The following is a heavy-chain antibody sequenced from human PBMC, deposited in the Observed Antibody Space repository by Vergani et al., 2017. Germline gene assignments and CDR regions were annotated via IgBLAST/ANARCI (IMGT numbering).Heavy chain of an antibody. J-gene: IGHJ5*01. CDR1: GFSFNTYW. Sequence: EVQLVESGGGSVQSGGSLRLSCVASGFSFNTYWMHWVRQVPGKGLMWVARIDEYGNSATYGDFETGRFTISIDNAKNTVFLQMNNLRADDAGVYYCVRTGYCTGIACNTRFDSWGQGALVTVSS. CDR2: IDEYGNSA. V-gene: IGHV3-74*03. CDR3: VRTGYCTGIACNTRFDS. D-gene: IGHD2-8*02.